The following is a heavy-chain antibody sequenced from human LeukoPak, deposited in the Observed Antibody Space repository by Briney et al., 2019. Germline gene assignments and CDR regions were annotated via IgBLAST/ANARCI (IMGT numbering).Heavy chain of an antibody. Sequence: PSETLSLTCTVSGDSVNLYYWSCIRQSPGKGLDWIGYINNRGNLFYNASLKSRVTITRDPSKNQLTLRLTSLTAADTAVYYCARNFARNSGDYGNGAFDLWGQGTMVTVSS. V-gene: IGHV4-59*02. D-gene: IGHD4-17*01. CDR3: ARNFARNSGDYGNGAFDL. J-gene: IGHJ3*01. CDR1: GDSVNLYY. CDR2: INNRGNL.